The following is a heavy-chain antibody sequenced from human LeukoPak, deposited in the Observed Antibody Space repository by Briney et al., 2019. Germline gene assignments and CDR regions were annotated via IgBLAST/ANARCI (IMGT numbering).Heavy chain of an antibody. CDR3: ARDGYIRGGGSIDY. CDR1: GFTFSDYY. Sequence: PGGSLRLSCAASGFTFSDYYMSWISAAPGEGLEWLSYISSSSSHTDYADSVKGRFTISRDNAKNSLYLQMNSLRAEATAVYYCARDGYIRGGGSIDYWGQGTLVTVSP. J-gene: IGHJ4*02. CDR2: ISSSSSHT. D-gene: IGHD6-19*01. V-gene: IGHV3-11*05.